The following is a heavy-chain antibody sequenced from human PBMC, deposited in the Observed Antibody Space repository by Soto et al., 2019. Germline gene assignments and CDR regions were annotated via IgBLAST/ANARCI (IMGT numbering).Heavy chain of an antibody. J-gene: IGHJ6*02. CDR2: IIPIFGTA. D-gene: IGHD6-19*01. Sequence: SVKVSCKASGGTFSSYAISWVRQAPGQGLEWMGGIIPIFGTANYAQKFQGRVTITADESTSTAYMELSSLRSEDTAVYYCARGLRGWSKYYYYGMDVWGQGTTVTVSS. V-gene: IGHV1-69*13. CDR1: GGTFSSYA. CDR3: ARGLRGWSKYYYYGMDV.